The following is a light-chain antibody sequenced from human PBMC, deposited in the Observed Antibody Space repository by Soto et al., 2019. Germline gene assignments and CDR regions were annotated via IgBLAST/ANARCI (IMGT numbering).Light chain of an antibody. V-gene: IGKV1-5*01. J-gene: IGKJ1*01. CDR2: DAS. CDR3: QQYNSYRT. Sequence: DIQMTQSPSTLSASVGDRVTITCRASQSISSWLAWYQQKPGKAPKLLIYDASSFESGVPSRFSGSGSRTEYTLTISSLQPDDLATYYCQQYNSYRTFGQGTKAEIK. CDR1: QSISSW.